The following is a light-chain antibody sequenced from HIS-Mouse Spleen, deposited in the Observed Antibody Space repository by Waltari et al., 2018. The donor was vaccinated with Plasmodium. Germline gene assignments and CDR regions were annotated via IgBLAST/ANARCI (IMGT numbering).Light chain of an antibody. V-gene: IGLV3-1*01. CDR2: QDS. Sequence: SYELTQPPSVSVSPGQTARITCSGDALPKKYAYWYQQKPGQSPVLVISQDSKRPSGIPERFSGSNSGNTATLTISGTQAMDEADYYCQAWDSSTVVFGGGTKLTVL. CDR1: ALPKKY. J-gene: IGLJ2*01. CDR3: QAWDSSTVV.